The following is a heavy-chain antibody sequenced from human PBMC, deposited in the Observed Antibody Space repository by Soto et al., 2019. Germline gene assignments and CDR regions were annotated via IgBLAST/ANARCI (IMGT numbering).Heavy chain of an antibody. CDR2: INPNSGGT. J-gene: IGHJ5*02. CDR3: ARDGDSGTLEFDP. CDR1: GYTFTGYY. V-gene: IGHV1-2*02. Sequence: QVQLVQSGAEVKKPGASVKVSCKASGYTFTGYYMHWVRQAPGQGLEWMGWINPNSGGTNYAQKLQGRVTMIRDTSISTAYMELSRLRSDDTAVYYCARDGDSGTLEFDPWGQGTLVTVSS. D-gene: IGHD1-26*01.